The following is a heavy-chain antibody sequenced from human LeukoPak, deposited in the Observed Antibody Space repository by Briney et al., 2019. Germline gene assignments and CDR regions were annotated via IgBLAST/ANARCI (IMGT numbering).Heavy chain of an antibody. Sequence: SETLSLTCTVSGGSISSGGYYWSWILQHPGKGLEWIGYIYYRGSTYYNPSLKSRVTISVDTSKNQFSLKLSSVTAADTAVYYCARGRPPLYYDFWSGQDYWGQGTLVTVSS. D-gene: IGHD3-3*01. J-gene: IGHJ4*02. CDR1: GGSISSGGYY. CDR2: IYYRGST. V-gene: IGHV4-31*03. CDR3: ARGRPPLYYDFWSGQDY.